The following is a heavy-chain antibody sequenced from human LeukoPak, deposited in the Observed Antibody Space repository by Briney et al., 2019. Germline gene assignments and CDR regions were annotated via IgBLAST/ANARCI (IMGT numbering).Heavy chain of an antibody. D-gene: IGHD3-3*01. V-gene: IGHV4-59*01. CDR2: IYYTGST. J-gene: IGHJ5*02. Sequence: SETLSLTCTVSGGSISSYYWSWIRQPPGKGLEWIGFIYYTGSTKYNPSLKSRVTMSVDTSRNHFSLKLNSLTTADTAVYYCARAPYYDIWSGYSDNYFDPWGQGTLVTVSS. CDR3: ARAPYYDIWSGYSDNYFDP. CDR1: GGSISSYY.